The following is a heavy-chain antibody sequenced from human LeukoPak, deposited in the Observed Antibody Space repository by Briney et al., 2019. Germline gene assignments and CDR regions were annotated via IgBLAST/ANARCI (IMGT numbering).Heavy chain of an antibody. J-gene: IGHJ3*02. CDR1: GYTFTSYA. CDR2: INAGNGNT. CDR3: ARDGYDGHAFDI. Sequence: ASVKVSCKASGYTFTSYAMHWVRQAPGQRLEWMGWINAGNGNTKYSQKFQGRVTITRDTSASTAYMELSSLRSEDTAVYYCARDGYDGHAFDIWGQGTMVTVSS. D-gene: IGHD3-16*01. V-gene: IGHV1-3*01.